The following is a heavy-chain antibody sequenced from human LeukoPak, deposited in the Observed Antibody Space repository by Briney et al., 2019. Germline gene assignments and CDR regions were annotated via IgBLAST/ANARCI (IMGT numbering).Heavy chain of an antibody. Sequence: GESLRLSCAASGFTFSHYAMHWVRQAPGKGLEWVAIISFDGANKDYAESVKGRFTISRDNSKSTLYLQMNSLRAEDTAVYYCAKAARVTIWSFDYWGQGTLVTVSS. CDR1: GFTFSHYA. CDR2: ISFDGANK. V-gene: IGHV3-30-3*01. J-gene: IGHJ4*02. CDR3: AKAARVTIWSFDY. D-gene: IGHD3-9*01.